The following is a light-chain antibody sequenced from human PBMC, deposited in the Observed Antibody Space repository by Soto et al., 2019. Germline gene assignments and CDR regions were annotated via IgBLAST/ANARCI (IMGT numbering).Light chain of an antibody. V-gene: IGKV3-20*01. J-gene: IGKJ1*01. CDR2: GAS. CDR3: QQYNNWPPWT. CDR1: RSVSSSF. Sequence: IVLTQSPGTLSLSPGGRATLSCRASRSVSSSFLAWYQQKPGQAPRLLIYGASSRATGIPDRFSGSGSGTDFTLTISRLEPEDFAVYYCQQYNNWPPWTFGQGTKVDNK.